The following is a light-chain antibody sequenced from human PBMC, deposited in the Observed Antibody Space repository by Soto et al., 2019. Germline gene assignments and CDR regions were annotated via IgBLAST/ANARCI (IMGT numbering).Light chain of an antibody. Sequence: EIVLTQSPGTLSLSPGERATLSCRASQRVNSGYLAWNQQKPGQAPRLLIYGTYSRATGIPDRFRGNRSRTDFTLTFSRLEPEDFAVYYCQQYGDSLRDTFGQGTRLEIK. J-gene: IGKJ5*01. CDR3: QQYGDSLRDT. V-gene: IGKV3-20*01. CDR2: GTY. CDR1: QRVNSGY.